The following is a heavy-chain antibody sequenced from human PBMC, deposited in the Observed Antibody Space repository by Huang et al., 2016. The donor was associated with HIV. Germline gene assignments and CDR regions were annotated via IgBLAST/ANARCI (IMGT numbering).Heavy chain of an antibody. J-gene: IGHJ4*02. CDR2: IYYSGST. V-gene: IGHV4-39*01. Sequence: QLQLQESGPGLVKPSETLSLTCTVSGGSIRSDNDYWGWIRQPPGKGLEWLGSIYYSGSTDYNPSLERRVTITVDTSKNQFSLKMRSVTAADTAVYYCARLPGSITMIRGVITDPYWGQGTLVTVSS. CDR1: GGSIRSDNDY. CDR3: ARLPGSITMIRGVITDPY. D-gene: IGHD3-10*01.